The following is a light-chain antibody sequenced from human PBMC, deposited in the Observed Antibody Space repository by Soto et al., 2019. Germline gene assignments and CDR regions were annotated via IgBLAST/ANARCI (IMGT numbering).Light chain of an antibody. CDR3: QQSYSSPWT. CDR2: GAS. J-gene: IGKJ1*01. Sequence: EIVLTQSQGTLSMTPLQGATLXCRASQSIIISHLAWYQQKPGQAPRLLIYGASNRATGIPDRFSGGGSGTDFALTINRLEPEDFAVYYCQQSYSSPWTFGQGTKVDI. V-gene: IGKV3-20*01. CDR1: QSIIISH.